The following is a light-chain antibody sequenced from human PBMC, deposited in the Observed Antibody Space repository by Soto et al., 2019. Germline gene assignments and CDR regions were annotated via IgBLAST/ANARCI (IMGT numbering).Light chain of an antibody. V-gene: IGLV2-23*02. J-gene: IGLJ1*01. CDR3: CSYARSSPYV. CDR1: SSDVGSYNL. Sequence: QSALTQPASVSGSPGQSITISCTGTSSDVGSYNLVSWYQHHPGKAPQLMIYEVSKRPSGVSNRFSGSKSGNTASLTISGLQAEGEADYFCCSYARSSPYVFATGTKVT. CDR2: EVS.